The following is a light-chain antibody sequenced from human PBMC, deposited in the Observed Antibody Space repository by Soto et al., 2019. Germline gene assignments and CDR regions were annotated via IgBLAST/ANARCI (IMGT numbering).Light chain of an antibody. V-gene: IGKV3-20*01. J-gene: IGKJ1*01. Sequence: EIVLTQSPGTLSLSPGERATLSCRASQSVSSSYLAWYQHKPGQAPRLLIYGASSRATGIPDRFSGSGSGTDFTLTISRLEPEDCAVYYCQQYGSSPPGTFGQGPKVEL. CDR1: QSVSSSY. CDR2: GAS. CDR3: QQYGSSPPGT.